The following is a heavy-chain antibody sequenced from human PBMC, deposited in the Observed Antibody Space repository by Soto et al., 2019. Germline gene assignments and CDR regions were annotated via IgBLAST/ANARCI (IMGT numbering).Heavy chain of an antibody. D-gene: IGHD6-6*01. CDR2: ILYDGSIK. J-gene: IGHJ3*01. CDR1: GFSFYTYT. Sequence: QVHLVESGGGVVQPGRSLRLSCAASGFSFYTYTMSWVRQAPGKGLQWVALILYDGSIKTYGDSVRGRFTISRDNSENTVSLQMDNLRPEDTALYYCARPPQYTSQAFDLWGQGTMVTVSS. CDR3: ARPPQYTSQAFDL. V-gene: IGHV3-30-3*01.